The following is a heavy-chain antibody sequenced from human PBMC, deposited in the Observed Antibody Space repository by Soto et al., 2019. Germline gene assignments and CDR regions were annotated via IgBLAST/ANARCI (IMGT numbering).Heavy chain of an antibody. D-gene: IGHD2-2*01. CDR3: ARDPGCEVCSSYGMDV. CDR2: IIPIFGTA. Sequence: SVKVSCKASGGTFSSYAISWVRQAPGQGLEWMGGIIPIFGTANYAQKFQGRVTITADESTSTAYMELSSLRSEDTAVYYCARDPGCEVCSSYGMDVWGQGTTVTVSS. CDR1: GGTFSSYA. V-gene: IGHV1-69*13. J-gene: IGHJ6*02.